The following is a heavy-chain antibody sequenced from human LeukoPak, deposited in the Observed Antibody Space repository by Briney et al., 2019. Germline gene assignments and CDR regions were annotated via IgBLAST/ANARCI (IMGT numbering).Heavy chain of an antibody. CDR3: AKVGLTVTTILDYFDY. J-gene: IGHJ4*02. V-gene: IGHV3-30*18. Sequence: GGSLRLSCAASGFTFSSYGMSWVRQAPGKGLEWVAVISYDGSNNYYADSVKGRFTISRDNSKNTLFLQMNSLRAEDTAVYYCAKVGLTVTTILDYFDYWGQGTLVTVSS. D-gene: IGHD4-11*01. CDR2: ISYDGSNN. CDR1: GFTFSSYG.